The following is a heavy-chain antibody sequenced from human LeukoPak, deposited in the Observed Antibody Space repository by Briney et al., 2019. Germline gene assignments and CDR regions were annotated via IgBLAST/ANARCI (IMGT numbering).Heavy chain of an antibody. CDR3: ATNYYDSSGFGY. D-gene: IGHD3-22*01. V-gene: IGHV3-48*02. CDR1: GFTFSSYS. CDR2: ISSSSSTI. J-gene: IGHJ4*02. Sequence: PGGSLRLSCAASGFTFSSYSMNWVRQAPGKGLEWVSYISSSSSTIYYADSVKGRFTISRDNAKNSLYLQMNSLRDEDTAVYYCATNYYDSSGFGYWGQGTLVTVPS.